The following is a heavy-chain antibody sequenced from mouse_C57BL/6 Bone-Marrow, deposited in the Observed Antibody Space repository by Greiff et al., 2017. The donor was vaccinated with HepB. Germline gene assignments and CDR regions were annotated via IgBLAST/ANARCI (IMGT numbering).Heavy chain of an antibody. CDR1: GFTFSSYG. J-gene: IGHJ3*01. CDR2: ISTGGSYT. Sequence: DVHLVESGGDLVKPGGSLKLSCAASGFTFSSYGMSWVRQNQDKRLEWIATISTGGSYTYYTDSVKGRSTISRDKAKNTVYLEMSSLKSEDTAMYYCARAEKLRHWCAYGVQGTLVTVSA. D-gene: IGHD4-1*01. CDR3: ARAEKLRHWCAY. V-gene: IGHV5-6*01.